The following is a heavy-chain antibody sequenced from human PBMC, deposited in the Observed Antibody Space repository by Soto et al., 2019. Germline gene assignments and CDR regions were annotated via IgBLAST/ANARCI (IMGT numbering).Heavy chain of an antibody. CDR2: ISDTGGGT. J-gene: IGHJ5*02. D-gene: IGHD3-22*01. CDR3: AVGRHKTSGSNTWFDP. Sequence: EVQLLESGGGLVQPGGSLRLSCAASGVTFSSYAMNWVRQAPGKGLEWVSTISDTGGGTFYAGSVKGRFTISRDNSKNTLYLQMHRLRADDSAIYFWAVGRHKTSGSNTWFDPWGRGTQVTVSS. CDR1: GVTFSSYA. V-gene: IGHV3-23*01.